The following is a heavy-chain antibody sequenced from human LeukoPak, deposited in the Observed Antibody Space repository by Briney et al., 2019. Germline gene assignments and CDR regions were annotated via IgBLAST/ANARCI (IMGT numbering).Heavy chain of an antibody. CDR3: ARDQLYGGQPRGFDY. CDR2: IIPILGIA. D-gene: IGHD4-23*01. CDR1: GGTFSSYA. V-gene: IGHV1-69*04. Sequence: SVKVSCKASGGTFSSYAISWVRRAPGQGLEWMGRIIPILGIANYAQKFQGRVTITADKSTSTAYMELSSLRSEDTAVYYCARDQLYGGQPRGFDYWGQGTLVTVSS. J-gene: IGHJ4*02.